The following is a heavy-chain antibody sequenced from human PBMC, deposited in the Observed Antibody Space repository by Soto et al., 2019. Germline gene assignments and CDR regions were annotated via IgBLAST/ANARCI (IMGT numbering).Heavy chain of an antibody. V-gene: IGHV3-74*01. D-gene: IGHD5-18*01. CDR3: ARGIQFHYGTDV. CDR1: GFIFSSYW. Sequence: EVQLVESGGGLVQPGGSLRLSCAASGFIFSSYWMHWVRQAPGKGLEWVSRIKGDGSPTNYADSVKDRITISRDNAKNTVYLQMNSLRVEDSAVYYCARGIQFHYGTDVWGQGTTVSVSS. CDR2: IKGDGSPT. J-gene: IGHJ6*02.